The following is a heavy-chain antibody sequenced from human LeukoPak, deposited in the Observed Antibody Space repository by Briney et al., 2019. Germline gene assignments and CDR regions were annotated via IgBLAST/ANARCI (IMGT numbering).Heavy chain of an antibody. Sequence: ASVKVSCKASGGTFSSYAISWVRQAPGQGLEWMGGIIPIFGTANYAQKFQGRVTITADESTSTAYMELSSLRSEDTAVYYCARDQGEMALNAFDIWGQGTMVTVSS. D-gene: IGHD5-24*01. CDR3: ARDQGEMALNAFDI. V-gene: IGHV1-69*13. CDR2: IIPIFGTA. J-gene: IGHJ3*02. CDR1: GGTFSSYA.